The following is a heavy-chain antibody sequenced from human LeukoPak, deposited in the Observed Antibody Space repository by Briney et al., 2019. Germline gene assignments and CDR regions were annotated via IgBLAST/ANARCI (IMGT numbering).Heavy chain of an antibody. D-gene: IGHD2-2*01. Sequence: GASVKVSCKASGYTFTYYYMHWVRQAPGQGFEWMGWINPNDGDTNYAQKFQGRVTMTRDTSISTAHMEMSRLRSDDTAVYYCARANFLYCSSSTCLFDYWGQGTLVTVSS. V-gene: IGHV1-2*02. CDR3: ARANFLYCSSSTCLFDY. CDR2: INPNDGDT. J-gene: IGHJ4*02. CDR1: GYTFTYYY.